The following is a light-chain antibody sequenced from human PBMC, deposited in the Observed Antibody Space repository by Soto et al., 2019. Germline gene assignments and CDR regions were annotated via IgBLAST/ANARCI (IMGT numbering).Light chain of an antibody. CDR3: QSYDNSLSGPVV. V-gene: IGLV1-40*01. CDR2: GNS. J-gene: IGLJ3*02. Sequence: QSALTQPPSVSGAPGQRVTISCTGSSSNIGAGFDVHWYHQIAGTAPKLLIYGNSNRPSGVPDRFSGSKSGTSASLAITGLQAEDEADYYCQSYDNSLSGPVVFGGGTKLTVL. CDR1: SSNIGAGFD.